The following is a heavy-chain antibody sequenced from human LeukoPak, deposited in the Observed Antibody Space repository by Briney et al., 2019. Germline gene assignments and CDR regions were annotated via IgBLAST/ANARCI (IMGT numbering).Heavy chain of an antibody. J-gene: IGHJ6*03. Sequence: SETLSLTCAVYGGSFSGYYWSWIRQPPGKGLEWIGEINHSGSTKNNPSLKSRVTISVNTSKNQFSLKLSSVTAADTAVYYCARRVGRYFGERAYYYNYMDVWGKGTTVTISS. CDR2: INHSGST. CDR3: ARRVGRYFGERAYYYNYMDV. CDR1: GGSFSGYY. V-gene: IGHV4-34*01. D-gene: IGHD3-10*01.